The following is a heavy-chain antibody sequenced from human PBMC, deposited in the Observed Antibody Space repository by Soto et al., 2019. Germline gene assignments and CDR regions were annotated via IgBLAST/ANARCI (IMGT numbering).Heavy chain of an antibody. CDR1: GFSFSNYG. CDR2: ISYDGSNK. J-gene: IGHJ4*02. Sequence: QVQLVESGGGVVQPGRSLRLSCAASGFSFSNYGMHWVRQAPGKGLEWVAVISYDGSNKYYADSVKGRFTSSRDNSRNALDLQMNSLRTEDTAVYYCAQVGSITVAGTVDSWGQGTLVTVSS. D-gene: IGHD6-19*01. CDR3: AQVGSITVAGTVDS. V-gene: IGHV3-30*18.